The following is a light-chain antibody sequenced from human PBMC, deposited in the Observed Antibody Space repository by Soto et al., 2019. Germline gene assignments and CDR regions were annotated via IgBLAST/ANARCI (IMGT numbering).Light chain of an antibody. CDR1: QSISSW. CDR3: QQYKSYSTWT. V-gene: IGKV1-5*03. J-gene: IGKJ1*01. Sequence: DIQMTPSPSTLSASVVDRVTITCRASQSISSWLAWYQKKPGKAHKLLIYKAYSLESGVPSRFSGSVSGTEFTLTISSLQPDDLATYDGQQYKSYSTWTGGQGTKVDTK. CDR2: KAY.